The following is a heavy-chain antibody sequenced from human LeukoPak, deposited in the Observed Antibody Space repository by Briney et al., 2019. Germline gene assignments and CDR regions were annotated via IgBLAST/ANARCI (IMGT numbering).Heavy chain of an antibody. CDR1: GGSISSSSYY. CDR2: IYYSGST. Sequence: SETVSLTCTVSGGSISSSSYYWGWIRQPPGKGLEWIGSIYYSGSTYYNPSLKSRVTISVDTSKNQFSLKLSSVTAADTAVYYCARHNSEDIVVVVAENNWFDPWGQGTLVTVSS. J-gene: IGHJ5*02. CDR3: ARHNSEDIVVVVAENNWFDP. V-gene: IGHV4-39*01. D-gene: IGHD2-15*01.